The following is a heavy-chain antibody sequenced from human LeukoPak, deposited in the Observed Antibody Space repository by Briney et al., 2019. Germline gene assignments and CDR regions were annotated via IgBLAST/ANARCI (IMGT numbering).Heavy chain of an antibody. CDR2: IKQDGSEK. V-gene: IGHV3-7*01. J-gene: IGHJ6*03. CDR1: GFTFSSYW. CDR3: ARDSGYGAFYYYYCYMDV. Sequence: TGGSLRLSCAASGFTFSSYWMSWVRQAPGKGLEWVANIKQDGSEKYYVDSVKGRFTISRDNAKNSLYLQMNSLRAEDTAVYYCARDSGYGAFYYYYCYMDVWGKGTTVTVSS. D-gene: IGHD5-12*01.